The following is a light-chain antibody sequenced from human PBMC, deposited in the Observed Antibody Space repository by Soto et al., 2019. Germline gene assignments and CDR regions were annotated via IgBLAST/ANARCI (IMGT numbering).Light chain of an antibody. V-gene: IGLV2-11*01. CDR2: DVT. J-gene: IGLJ2*01. CDR1: SRDVGGYHY. CDR3: CSYGGSSAFNI. Sequence: QSVLTQPRSVSGSPGQSVTISCTGTSRDVGGYHYVSWYQQHPGKAPKLLIYDVTKRPSGVPDRFSASKSDNTASLTISGLQAEDEADYYCCSYGGSSAFNIFGGGTKLTVL.